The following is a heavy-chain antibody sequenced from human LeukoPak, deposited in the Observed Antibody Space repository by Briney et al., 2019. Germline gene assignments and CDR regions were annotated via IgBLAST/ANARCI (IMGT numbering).Heavy chain of an antibody. CDR1: GGSFSGYY. CDR3: ARVFEGDGSYSSD. D-gene: IGHD1-26*01. J-gene: IGHJ4*02. V-gene: IGHV4-34*01. Sequence: PSETLSLTCAVYGGSFSGYYWSWIRQPPGKGLEWIGTVRFSGLTYPSPSLKSRVTLSLDTSNNQFSLNLDSVTAADTAIYYCARVFEGDGSYSSDWGQGTLVTVSS. CDR2: VRFSGLT.